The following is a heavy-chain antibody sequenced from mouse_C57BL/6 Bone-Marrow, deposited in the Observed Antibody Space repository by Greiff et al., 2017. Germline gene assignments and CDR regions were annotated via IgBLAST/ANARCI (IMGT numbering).Heavy chain of an antibody. V-gene: IGHV1-55*01. CDR2: IYPGSGST. J-gene: IGHJ4*01. CDR1: GYTFTSYW. CDR3: ARRDYGGTYAMDY. D-gene: IGHD2-4*01. Sequence: VQLQQPGAELVKPGASVKMSCKASGYTFTSYWITWVKQGPGQGLEWIGDIYPGSGSTNYNEKFKSKATLTVDTSSSTAYMQLSSLTSEDSAVYYCARRDYGGTYAMDYWGQGTSVTVSS.